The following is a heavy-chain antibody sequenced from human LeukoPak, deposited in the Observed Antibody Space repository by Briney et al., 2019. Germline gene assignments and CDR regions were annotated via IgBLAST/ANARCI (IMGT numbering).Heavy chain of an antibody. J-gene: IGHJ4*02. CDR3: EARMACSGGSCSRPDFDY. D-gene: IGHD2-15*01. V-gene: IGHV1-46*01. Sequence: ASVKVSCMSSGYTFTNFYMHWVRQAPGQGLEWMGLINPSGSSTWFAEKFQGRIILTRDMSTTTDYMELSSLRSEDTAVYYCEARMACSGGSCSRPDFDYWGQGTLVTVSS. CDR1: GYTFTNFY. CDR2: INPSGSST.